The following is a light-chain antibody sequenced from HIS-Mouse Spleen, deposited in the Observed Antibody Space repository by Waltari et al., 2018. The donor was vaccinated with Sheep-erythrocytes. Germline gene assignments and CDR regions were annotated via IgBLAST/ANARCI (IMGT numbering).Light chain of an antibody. J-gene: IGLJ1*01. CDR3: CSYAGSYNHV. CDR1: SSDVGGYNY. Sequence: QSALTQPRSASGSPGPSVTISSTGTSSDVGGYNYVSWYQQHPGKAPKLMIYEVSKRPSVMPESFAGSKSGTTASLTITGLQAEEDADYYCCSYAGSYNHVFATGTNVTV. CDR2: EVS. V-gene: IGLV2-11*01.